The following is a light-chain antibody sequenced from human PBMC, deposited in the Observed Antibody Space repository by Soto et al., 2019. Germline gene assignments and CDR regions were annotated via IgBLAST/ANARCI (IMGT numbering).Light chain of an antibody. Sequence: DIQMTQSPSTLSASGGDGVTITCRASQSISTYLNWYQQKLGKAPKLLISAASSLQSGVPSRFSGSGSGTYFTLSISSLQPEDHATYYCQLSDGSWTFGQGTKVDIK. CDR1: QSISTY. CDR2: AAS. V-gene: IGKV1-39*01. CDR3: QLSDGSWT. J-gene: IGKJ1*01.